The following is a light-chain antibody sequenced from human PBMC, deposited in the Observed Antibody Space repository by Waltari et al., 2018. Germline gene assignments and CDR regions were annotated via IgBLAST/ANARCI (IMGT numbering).Light chain of an antibody. J-gene: IGLJ2*01. CDR1: SSDVGIYNL. Sequence: QSALTQPASVSGSPGQSITIPCTGTSSDVGIYNLVSWYQQHPGKAPKLMIYEVSKRPSGVSNRFSGSKSGNTASLTISGLQAEDEADYYCCSYAGSSTFVVFGGGTKLTVL. CDR2: EVS. CDR3: CSYAGSSTFVV. V-gene: IGLV2-23*02.